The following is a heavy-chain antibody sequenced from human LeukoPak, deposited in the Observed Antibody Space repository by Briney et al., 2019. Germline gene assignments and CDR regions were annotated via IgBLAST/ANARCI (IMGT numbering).Heavy chain of an antibody. D-gene: IGHD5-12*01. CDR1: GGSISSYY. CDR3: ARVGYSGYDEEGDY. V-gene: IGHV4-59*01. J-gene: IGHJ4*02. Sequence: SETLSLTCTVSGGSISSYYWSWIRQPPGKGLEWIGYIYYSGSTNYNPSLKSRVTISVDTSKNQFSRKLSSVTAADTAVYYCARVGYSGYDEEGDYWGQGTLVTVSS. CDR2: IYYSGST.